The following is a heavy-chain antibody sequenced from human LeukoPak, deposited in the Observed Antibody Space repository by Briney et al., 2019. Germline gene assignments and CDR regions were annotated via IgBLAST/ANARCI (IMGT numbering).Heavy chain of an antibody. CDR3: AKKVRGYSGYDDAFDI. V-gene: IGHV4-34*01. CDR2: INHSGST. CDR1: GGSFSGYY. J-gene: IGHJ3*02. D-gene: IGHD5-12*01. Sequence: SETLSLTCAVYGGSFSGYYWSWIRQPPGKGLEWIGEINHSGSTNYNPSLKSRVTISVDTSKNQFSLKLSPVTAADTAVYYCAKKVRGYSGYDDAFDIWGQGTMVTVSS.